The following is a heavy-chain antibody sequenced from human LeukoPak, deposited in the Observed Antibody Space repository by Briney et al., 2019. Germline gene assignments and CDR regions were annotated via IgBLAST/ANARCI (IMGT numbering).Heavy chain of an antibody. J-gene: IGHJ5*02. V-gene: IGHV4-59*08. CDR3: AGLCQVTTCAKFEP. CDR1: GGSISSYY. Sequence: SETLSLTCTVSGGSISSYYWSWIRQPPGKGLEWIGYIFYSGSTNYNPSLKSRVTISEDTSNNQFCLKLSSVTAADTAVYYCAGLCQVTTCAKFEPWGEGILVTLSS. D-gene: IGHD4-17*01. CDR2: IFYSGST.